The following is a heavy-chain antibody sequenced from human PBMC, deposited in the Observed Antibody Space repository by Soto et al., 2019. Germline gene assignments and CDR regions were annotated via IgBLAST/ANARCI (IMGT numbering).Heavy chain of an antibody. CDR2: IYYNGTT. J-gene: IGHJ4*02. Sequence: PSETLSLTCTVSGGSISSPNFYWSWIRQHPGKGLEWIGHIYYNGTTYYNPSLKSRVTISVDTSKNQFSLKLSSVTAADTAVYYCARGYCSSTSCYVDYWGQGTLVTVSS. CDR1: GGSISSPNFY. V-gene: IGHV4-61*01. D-gene: IGHD2-2*01. CDR3: ARGYCSSTSCYVDY.